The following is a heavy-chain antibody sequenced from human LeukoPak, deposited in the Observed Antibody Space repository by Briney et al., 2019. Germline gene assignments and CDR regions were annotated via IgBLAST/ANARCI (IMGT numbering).Heavy chain of an antibody. J-gene: IGHJ4*02. CDR1: GGSFSGYY. CDR3: ARGGPFGIVVVTAGLYFDY. Sequence: TSETLSLTCAVYGGSFSGYYWSWIRKPPGKGLEWIGEINHSGSTNYNPSLKSRVTISVDTSKNQFCLKLSSVTAADTAVYYCARGGPFGIVVVTAGLYFDYWGQGTLVTVSS. V-gene: IGHV4-34*01. D-gene: IGHD2-21*02. CDR2: INHSGST.